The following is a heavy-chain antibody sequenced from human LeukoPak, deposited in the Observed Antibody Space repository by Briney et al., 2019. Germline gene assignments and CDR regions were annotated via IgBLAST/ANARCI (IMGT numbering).Heavy chain of an antibody. V-gene: IGHV3-48*03. Sequence: GGSLRLSCAASGFTLSSYEMNWVRQAPGKGLEWVSYISSSSSTIYYADSVKGRFTISRDNAKNSLYLQMNSLRAEDTAVYYCARWELPYYFDYWGQGTLVTVSS. J-gene: IGHJ4*02. D-gene: IGHD1-26*01. CDR2: ISSSSSTI. CDR3: ARWELPYYFDY. CDR1: GFTLSSYE.